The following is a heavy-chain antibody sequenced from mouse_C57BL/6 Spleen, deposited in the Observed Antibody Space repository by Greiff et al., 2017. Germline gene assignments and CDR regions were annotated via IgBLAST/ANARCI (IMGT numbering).Heavy chain of an antibody. CDR1: GYTFTDYN. CDR2: INPNNGGT. CDR3: ARRRGLTLLHFDY. D-gene: IGHD2-1*01. V-gene: IGHV1-18*01. Sequence: VQLKESGPELVKPGASVKIPCKASGYTFTDYNMDWVKQSHGKSLEWIGDINPNNGGTIYNQKFKGKATLTVDKSSSTAYMELRSLTSEDTAVYYCARRRGLTLLHFDYWGQGTTLTVSS. J-gene: IGHJ2*01.